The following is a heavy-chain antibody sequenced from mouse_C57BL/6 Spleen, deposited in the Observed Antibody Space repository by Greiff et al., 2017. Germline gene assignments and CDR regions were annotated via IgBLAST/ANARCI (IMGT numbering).Heavy chain of an antibody. CDR1: GFTFSDYG. CDR3: ARVYWYFDV. J-gene: IGHJ1*03. V-gene: IGHV5-17*01. CDR2: ISSGSSTI. Sequence: EVKLVESGGGLVKPGGSLKLSCAASGFTFSDYGMHWVRQAPEKGLEWVAYISSGSSTIYYADTVKGRFTISRDNAKNTLFLQMTSLRSEDTAMYYCARVYWYFDVWGTVTTVTVSS.